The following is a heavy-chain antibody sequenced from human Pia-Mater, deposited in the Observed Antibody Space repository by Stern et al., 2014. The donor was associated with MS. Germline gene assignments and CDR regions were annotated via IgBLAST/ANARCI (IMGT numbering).Heavy chain of an antibody. CDR1: GFTFNNAW. CDR2: IRSKTDGGRT. Sequence: EVQLVESGGGLVKPGGSLRLSCAASGFTFNNAWMSWVRQAPGKGLEWVGRIRSKTDGGRTDYAATLKGRFTISRDDSNNTLYLQMNSLKTEDTAVYYCTTLSGSFKLDYWGQGTLVTVSS. V-gene: IGHV3-15*01. J-gene: IGHJ4*02. CDR3: TTLSGSFKLDY. D-gene: IGHD1-26*01.